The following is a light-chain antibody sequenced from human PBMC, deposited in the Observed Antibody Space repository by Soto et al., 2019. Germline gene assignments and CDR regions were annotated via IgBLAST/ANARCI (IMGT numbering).Light chain of an antibody. Sequence: DIVMTQSPDSLAVSLGERDTFNCKSSQKILDRAKNSNYLAWYQQKSGQPPKLPIYWVSLREPGVPDRFTGAVSGPDFTLNVSSLEAEDVAVYYCQQYFTSPWTFGQGKKLAI. V-gene: IGKV4-1*01. CDR2: WVS. CDR3: QQYFTSPWT. CDR1: QKILDRAKNSNY. J-gene: IGKJ1*01.